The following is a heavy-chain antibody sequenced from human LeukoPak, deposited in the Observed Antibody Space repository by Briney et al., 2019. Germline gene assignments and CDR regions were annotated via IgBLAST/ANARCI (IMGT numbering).Heavy chain of an antibody. V-gene: IGHV1-18*01. CDR3: AREYCSSTSCYGVDY. J-gene: IGHJ4*02. Sequence: ASVKVSCKASGYTFTSYVISWVRQAPGQGLEWMGWISAYNGNTNYAQKLQGRVTMTTDTSTSTAYMELRSLRSDDTAVYYCAREYCSSTSCYGVDYWGQGTLVTVSS. CDR2: ISAYNGNT. D-gene: IGHD2-2*01. CDR1: GYTFTSYV.